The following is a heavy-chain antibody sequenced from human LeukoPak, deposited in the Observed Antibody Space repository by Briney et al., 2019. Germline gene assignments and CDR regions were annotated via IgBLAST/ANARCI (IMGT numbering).Heavy chain of an antibody. J-gene: IGHJ3*02. CDR1: GASIISANYY. Sequence: SETLSLTCTVSGASIISANYYWNWIRQPPGKGLEWIGNIYYSGSTHSNPSLKSRVTVSVDTSKNQFSLKLSSVTAADTAVYYCARHRSGSYYSAFDIWGQGTMVTVSS. CDR2: IYYSGST. V-gene: IGHV4-39*01. CDR3: ARHRSGSYYSAFDI. D-gene: IGHD1-26*01.